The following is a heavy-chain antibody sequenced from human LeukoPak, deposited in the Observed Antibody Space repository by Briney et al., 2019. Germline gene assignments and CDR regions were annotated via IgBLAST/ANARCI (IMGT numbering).Heavy chain of an antibody. CDR3: ARQNYDSSGYYLFDY. J-gene: IGHJ4*02. CDR1: GYTFTGYY. CDR2: INPNSGGT. Sequence: ASVKVSCKASGYTFTGYYMHWVRQAPGQGLEWMGWINPNSGGTNYAQKFQGRVTMTRDTSISTAYMELSRLRSDDTAVYYCARQNYDSSGYYLFDYWDQGTLVTVSS. V-gene: IGHV1-2*02. D-gene: IGHD3-22*01.